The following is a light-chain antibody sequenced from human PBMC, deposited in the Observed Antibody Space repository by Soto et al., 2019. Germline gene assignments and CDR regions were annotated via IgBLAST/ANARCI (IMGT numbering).Light chain of an antibody. CDR2: EVD. CDR1: SNDVGGYSY. J-gene: IGLJ3*02. CDR3: SSYTINITRV. V-gene: IGLV2-14*01. Sequence: QLVLTQPASVSGSPGQSITITCAGTSNDVGGYSYVSWYQQYPGKSPKLIIYEVDNRPSGVSHRFSGSKSGNTASLTISGLEAEDEGDYYCSSYTINITRVFGGGTKLTVL.